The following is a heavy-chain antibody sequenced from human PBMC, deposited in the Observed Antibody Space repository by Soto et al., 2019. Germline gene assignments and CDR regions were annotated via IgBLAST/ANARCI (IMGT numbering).Heavy chain of an antibody. V-gene: IGHV1-46*01. J-gene: IGHJ5*02. CDR1: GYTFTSYY. Sequence: ASVKVSCKASGYTFTSYYMHWVRQAPGQGLEWMGIINPSGGSTNYAQKFRDRVTMTRDTSTSTVYMELSSLRSEDTAIYYCARGITGTAGDWLDPWGQGTLVTVSS. CDR2: INPSGGST. D-gene: IGHD1-20*01. CDR3: ARGITGTAGDWLDP.